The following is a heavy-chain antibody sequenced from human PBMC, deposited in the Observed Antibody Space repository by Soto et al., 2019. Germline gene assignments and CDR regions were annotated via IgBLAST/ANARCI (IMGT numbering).Heavy chain of an antibody. CDR2: ISYDGRNK. CDR1: GLTFSSYG. J-gene: IGHJ4*02. V-gene: IGHV3-30*18. CDR3: AQDTDYHDTSGYYTFDD. Sequence: GGSLRLSCAASGLTFSSYGMHWVRQAPGRGLEWVAGISYDGRNKYYVDSVKGRFTISRDNSKNTLGLQMNSLRVEDTAVFYCAQDTDYHDTSGYYTFDDWGQGALVTFSS. D-gene: IGHD3-22*01.